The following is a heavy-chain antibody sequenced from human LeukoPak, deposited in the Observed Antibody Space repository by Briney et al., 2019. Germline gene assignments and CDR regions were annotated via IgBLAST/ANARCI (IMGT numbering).Heavy chain of an antibody. D-gene: IGHD2-2*01. Sequence: SETLSLTCTVSGGSITSYHYSWIRQPPGKGLEWIGYIYYSGNTNYNPSLKSRVTISVDTSKNQFSLNLSSVTAADTAVYYCARGGTSWFDPWGQGTLVTVSS. V-gene: IGHV4-59*01. CDR1: GGSITSYH. CDR2: IYYSGNT. CDR3: ARGGTSWFDP. J-gene: IGHJ5*02.